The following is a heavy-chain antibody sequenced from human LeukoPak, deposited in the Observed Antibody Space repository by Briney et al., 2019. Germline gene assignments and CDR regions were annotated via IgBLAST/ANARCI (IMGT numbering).Heavy chain of an antibody. D-gene: IGHD6-13*01. Sequence: SETLSLTCAVYGGSFSGYYWSWIRQPPGKGLEWIGEINHSGSTNYNPSLKSRVTISVDTSKNQFSLKLSSVTAADTAMYYCARAAYSSTWYSRYFDLWGRGTLVTVSS. CDR2: INHSGST. V-gene: IGHV4-34*01. CDR1: GGSFSGYY. CDR3: ARAAYSSTWYSRYFDL. J-gene: IGHJ2*01.